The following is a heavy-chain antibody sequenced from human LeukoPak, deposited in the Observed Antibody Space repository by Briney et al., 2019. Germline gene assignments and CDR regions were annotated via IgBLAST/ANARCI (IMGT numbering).Heavy chain of an antibody. CDR1: GDSISSYY. Sequence: SSETLSLTCTVSGDSISSYYWSWIRQPPGKGLEWIGYIYYSGRTNYNASLKSRVSISVDASKNQFSLKLNSVTAADTAVYYCARQADSSGYGYIDYWGQGTLVTVSS. D-gene: IGHD3-22*01. V-gene: IGHV4-59*08. J-gene: IGHJ4*02. CDR2: IYYSGRT. CDR3: ARQADSSGYGYIDY.